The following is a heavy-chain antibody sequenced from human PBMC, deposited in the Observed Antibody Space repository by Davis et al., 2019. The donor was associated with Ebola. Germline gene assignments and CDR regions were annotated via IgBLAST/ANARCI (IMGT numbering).Heavy chain of an antibody. CDR2: FDPEDGET. V-gene: IGHV1-24*01. CDR1: GYTLTELS. CDR3: ATQLERLYYYYYGMDV. J-gene: IGHJ6*02. Sequence: ASVKVSCKVSGYTLTELSMHWVRQAPGKGLEWMGGFDPEDGETIYAQKFQGRVTMTEDTSTDTAYMELSSLRSEDTAVYYCATQLERLYYYYYGMDVWGQGTTVTVSS. D-gene: IGHD1-1*01.